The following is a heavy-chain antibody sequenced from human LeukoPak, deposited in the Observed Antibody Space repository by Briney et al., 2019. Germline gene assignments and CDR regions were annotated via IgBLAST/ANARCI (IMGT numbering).Heavy chain of an antibody. CDR2: ISYDGSNK. J-gene: IGHJ4*02. D-gene: IGHD1-1*01. CDR3: AKGERTDY. CDR1: GFTFSSYG. Sequence: GGSLRLSCAASGFTFSSYGMHWVRRAPGKGLEWVAVISYDGSNKYYADSVKGRFTISRDNSKNTLYLQMNSLRAEDTAVYYCAKGERTDYWGQGTLVTVSS. V-gene: IGHV3-30*18.